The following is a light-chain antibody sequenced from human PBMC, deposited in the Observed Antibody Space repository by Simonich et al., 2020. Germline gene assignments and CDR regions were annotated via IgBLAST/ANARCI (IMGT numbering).Light chain of an antibody. CDR3: SSYTSSSTV. CDR1: RSDVGGYNY. J-gene: IGLJ3*02. V-gene: IGLV2-14*01. Sequence: QSALTQPASVSGSPGQSIPISCTGTRSDVGGYNYVSWYQQHPGKAPKPMIYDVSKRPSGVSNRFSGSKSGNTASLTISGLQAEDEADYYCSSYTSSSTVFGGGTKLTVL. CDR2: DVS.